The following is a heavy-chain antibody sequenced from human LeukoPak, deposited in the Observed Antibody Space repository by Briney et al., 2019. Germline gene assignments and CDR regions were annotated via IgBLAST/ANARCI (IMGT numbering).Heavy chain of an antibody. CDR1: GFTFSTYA. J-gene: IGHJ5*01. CDR3: AREYSSTSVLDS. V-gene: IGHV3-30*04. Sequence: GGSLRLSCAASGFTFSTYALHWVRQAPGKGLEWVAVISYDGSKKYYADSLKGRFTISRDNSKNTLFLQMNSLRAEDTAVYYCAREYSSTSVLDSWGQGTLVTVSS. CDR2: ISYDGSKK. D-gene: IGHD2-2*01.